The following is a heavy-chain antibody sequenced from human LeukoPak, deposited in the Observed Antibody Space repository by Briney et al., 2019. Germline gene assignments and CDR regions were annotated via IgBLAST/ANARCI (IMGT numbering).Heavy chain of an antibody. CDR3: ARGLIEHHDSSGSYSNWFDL. CDR2: INNNGVNT. V-gene: IGHV3-64*01. D-gene: IGHD3-22*01. J-gene: IGHJ5*02. CDR1: GFTFGSYA. Sequence: GGSLRLSCVPSGFTFGSYAMHWVRQIPGKGLEYVSGINNNGVNTYYGNSGKGRFIMSRDNSKNTLDLQMGSLRPEDMAVYYCARGLIEHHDSSGSYSNWFDLWGQGTLATVSS.